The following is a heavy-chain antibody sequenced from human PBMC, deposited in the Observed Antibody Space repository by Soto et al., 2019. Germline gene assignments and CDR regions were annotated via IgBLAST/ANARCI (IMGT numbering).Heavy chain of an antibody. CDR3: AKESLPVSYGSGSYYIA. J-gene: IGHJ5*02. D-gene: IGHD3-10*01. Sequence: GGSLRLSCAASGFTFSSYGMHWVRQAPGKGLEWVAVISYDGSNKYYADSVKGRFTISRDNSKNTLYLQMNSLRAEDTAVYYCAKESLPVSYGSGSYYIAWGQGTLVTVSS. V-gene: IGHV3-30*18. CDR1: GFTFSSYG. CDR2: ISYDGSNK.